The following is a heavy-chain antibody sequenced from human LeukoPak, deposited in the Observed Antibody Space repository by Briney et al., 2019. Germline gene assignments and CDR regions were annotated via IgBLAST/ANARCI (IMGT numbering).Heavy chain of an antibody. CDR2: ISGRDNYI. V-gene: IGHV3-21*01. D-gene: IGHD3-22*01. J-gene: IGHJ4*02. Sequence: GGSLRLSCAASGFTFSSHNMSWVRQAPGKGLEWVSSISGRDNYIFYADSVKGRFTISRDSAKNSLSLQMNSLRAEDTAVYYCAKDQGFDYYDSSGYYLDYWGQGTLVTVSS. CDR1: GFTFSSHN. CDR3: AKDQGFDYYDSSGYYLDY.